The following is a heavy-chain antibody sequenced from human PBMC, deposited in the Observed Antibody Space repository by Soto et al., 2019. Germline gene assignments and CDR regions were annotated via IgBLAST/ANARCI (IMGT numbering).Heavy chain of an antibody. CDR2: IYHTGTT. J-gene: IGHJ6*02. D-gene: IGHD6-6*01. CDR1: GDSISRGYH. Sequence: SETLSLTCAVSGDSISRGYHWAWIRQSPTKGLEWIASIYHTGTTYYNPSLTSRVTISVDTSQNQFSLNLRSVTAADSAMYYCARRGGSSSGYYYYAMDVWGQGTTVTVSS. CDR3: ARRGGSSSGYYYYAMDV. V-gene: IGHV4-38-2*01.